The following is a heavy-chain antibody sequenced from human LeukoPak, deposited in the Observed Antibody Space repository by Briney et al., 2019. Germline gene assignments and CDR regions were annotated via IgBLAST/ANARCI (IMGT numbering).Heavy chain of an antibody. CDR1: GFTFSSYA. CDR2: ISGSGGST. D-gene: IGHD3-22*01. CDR3: ASEVTYYGNSSRSPSFDY. J-gene: IGHJ4*02. Sequence: GGSLRLSCAASGFTFSSYAMSWVRQAPGKGLEWVSAISGSGGSTYYADSVKGRFTISRDNSKNTLYLQMNSLRAEDTDVYDCASEVTYYGNSSRSPSFDYWGQGTLVTVSS. V-gene: IGHV3-23*01.